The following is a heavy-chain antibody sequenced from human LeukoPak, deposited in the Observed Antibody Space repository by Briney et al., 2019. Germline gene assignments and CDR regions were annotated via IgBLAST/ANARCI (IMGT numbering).Heavy chain of an antibody. CDR3: AGVQDNYYYYYGMDV. CDR1: GFTFSSYS. CDR2: ISSSSSYI. J-gene: IGHJ6*02. V-gene: IGHV3-21*01. Sequence: PGRSLRLSCAASGFTFSSYSMNWVRQAPGKGLEWVSSISSSSSYIYYADSVKGRFTISRDNAKNSLYLQMNSLRAEDTAVYYCAGVQDNYYYYYGMDVWGQGTTVTVSS.